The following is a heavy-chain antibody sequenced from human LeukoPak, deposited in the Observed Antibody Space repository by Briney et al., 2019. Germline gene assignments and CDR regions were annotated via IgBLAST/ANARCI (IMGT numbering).Heavy chain of an antibody. CDR2: ISYSGGT. V-gene: IGHV4-30-4*01. CDR3: ARHSPGLGPNNYNYVY. J-gene: IGHJ4*02. Sequence: SETLSLTCTVSGDSVSSGGSYWSWVRQPPGKGLEWIGYISYSGGTYYNPSLQSRVTISVDTSKNQFSLKLSSVTAADTAVYYCARHSPGLGPNNYNYVYWGQGTLVTVSS. CDR1: GDSVSSGGSY. D-gene: IGHD5-24*01.